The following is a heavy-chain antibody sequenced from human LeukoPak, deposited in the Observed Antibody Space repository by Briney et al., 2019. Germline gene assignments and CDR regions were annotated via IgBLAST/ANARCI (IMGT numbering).Heavy chain of an antibody. CDR2: IYYSGNT. D-gene: IGHD4-17*01. Sequence: SETLSLTCAVYGGSFSGYYWTWIRQPPGKGLEWIGHIYYSGNTIYNPSLKSRVTISVDTSKNQFSLKLTSVTAADTAVYYCARERAVTTYYYFDYWGQGTLVTVSS. V-gene: IGHV4-59*01. CDR1: GGSFSGYY. J-gene: IGHJ4*02. CDR3: ARERAVTTYYYFDY.